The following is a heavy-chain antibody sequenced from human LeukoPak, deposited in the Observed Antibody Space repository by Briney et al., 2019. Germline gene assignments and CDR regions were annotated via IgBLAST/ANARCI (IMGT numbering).Heavy chain of an antibody. J-gene: IGHJ4*02. D-gene: IGHD1-26*01. V-gene: IGHV4-34*01. CDR1: GGSFSGYY. CDR2: INHSGST. Sequence: SETLSLTCVVYGGSFSGYYWSWIRQPPGKGLEWIGEINHSGSTNYNPSLKSRVTISVDTSKNQFSLKLSSVTAADTAVYYCASPPPAIVGATTGGYWGQGTLVTVSS. CDR3: ASPPPAIVGATTGGY.